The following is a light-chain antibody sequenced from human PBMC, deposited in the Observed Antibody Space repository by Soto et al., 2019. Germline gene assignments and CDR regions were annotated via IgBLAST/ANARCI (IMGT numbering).Light chain of an antibody. V-gene: IGKV3-15*01. CDR1: QTVSNN. J-gene: IGKJ4*01. CDR2: FAS. CDR3: QQYNKWPLT. Sequence: EIVMTQSPATLSVSPGEKATLSCRASQTVSNNLAWYQQQPGQAPRLLIYFASTRATGIPARFSGSGSGTDFTLTISSLQSEDFAVYYCQQYNKWPLTFGGGTKAETK.